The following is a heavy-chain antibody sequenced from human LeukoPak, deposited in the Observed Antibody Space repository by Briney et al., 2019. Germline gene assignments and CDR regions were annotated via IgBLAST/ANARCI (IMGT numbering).Heavy chain of an antibody. CDR2: IYYSGST. V-gene: IGHV4-59*01. CDR1: GGATSSYY. J-gene: IGHJ5*02. CDR3: ARVVGSYCSSTSCLDWFDP. Sequence: SETLSLTCTVSGGATSSYYWSWIRQPPGKGLEWIGYIYYSGSTNYNPSLKSRVTISVDTSKNQFSLKLSSVTAADTAVYYCARVVGSYCSSTSCLDWFDPWGQGTLVTVSS. D-gene: IGHD2-2*01.